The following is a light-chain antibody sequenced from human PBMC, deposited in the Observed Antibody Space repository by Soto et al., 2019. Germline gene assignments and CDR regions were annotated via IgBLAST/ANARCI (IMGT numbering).Light chain of an antibody. CDR2: AAS. V-gene: IGKV1-39*01. CDR3: QQSYIIPWT. J-gene: IGKJ1*01. CDR1: QSISKY. Sequence: DIQMAQSPVSLSASVGDRVTITCRASQSISKYLNWYQQKPGKAPNLLIYAASTLQTGVSSRFSGSGSGTDFTLTISSLQPEDFASYYGQQSYIIPWTVGQGTKVDI.